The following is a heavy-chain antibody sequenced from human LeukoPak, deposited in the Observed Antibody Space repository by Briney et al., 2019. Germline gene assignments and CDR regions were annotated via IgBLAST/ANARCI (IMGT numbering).Heavy chain of an antibody. J-gene: IGHJ4*02. V-gene: IGHV3-20*04. CDR3: GRGARWYSSGWSCFDY. Sequence: GGSLRLSCAASGFTFDDYGMSWVRQAPGKGLEWVSGINWNGGSTGYADSVKGRFTISRDNAKNSLYLQMNSLRAEDTALYYCGRGARWYSSGWSCFDYWGQGTLVTVSS. CDR1: GFTFDDYG. CDR2: INWNGGST. D-gene: IGHD6-19*01.